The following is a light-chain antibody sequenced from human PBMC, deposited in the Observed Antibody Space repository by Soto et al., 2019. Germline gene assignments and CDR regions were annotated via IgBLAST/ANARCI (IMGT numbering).Light chain of an antibody. Sequence: EIVLTQSPATLSLSPGERATLSCRASQSVSTFLAWYRQKPGQAPRLVIFDASRRASDIPARFSGSGSGTDFTLTISSLEPEDFAVYYCQQYNNLPPTFGQGTKVDIK. CDR3: QQYNNLPPT. CDR1: QSVSTF. J-gene: IGKJ1*01. V-gene: IGKV3-11*01. CDR2: DAS.